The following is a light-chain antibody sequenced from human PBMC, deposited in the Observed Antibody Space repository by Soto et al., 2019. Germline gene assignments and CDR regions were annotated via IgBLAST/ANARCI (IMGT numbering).Light chain of an antibody. CDR3: SSYTSSSTQV. J-gene: IGLJ2*01. CDR2: DVS. Sequence: QSVLTQPASGYGFPGQSITISCNGTSSNVGGYNYVSWYQQHPGKAPKLMIYDVSNRPSGVSNRFSGSKSGNTASLTISGLKAEDEADYYCSSYTSSSTQVFGGGTRSPS. CDR1: SSNVGGYNY. V-gene: IGLV2-14*01.